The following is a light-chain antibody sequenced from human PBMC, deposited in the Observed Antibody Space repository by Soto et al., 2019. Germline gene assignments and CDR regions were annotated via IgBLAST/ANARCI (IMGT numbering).Light chain of an antibody. J-gene: IGLJ1*01. CDR1: SSNIGAGYD. V-gene: IGLV1-40*01. CDR3: QSDDSSTYV. Sequence: QSVLTQPPSVSGAPGQRVTISCTGSSSNIGAGYDVHWYQQLPGTAPKLLIYGNNNRPSGVPVRFSGSKSGTSASLAITGLQAEDEADYYCQSDDSSTYVFGTGTKGTGL. CDR2: GNN.